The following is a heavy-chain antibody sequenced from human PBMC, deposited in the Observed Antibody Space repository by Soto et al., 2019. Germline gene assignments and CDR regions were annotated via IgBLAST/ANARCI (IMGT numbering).Heavy chain of an antibody. Sequence: PSETLCLTCTVAGGSISGGGYYWSWIRQHPGKGLEWIGYIYYSGSTYYNPSLKSRVTISVDTSKNQFSLKLSSVTAADTAVYYCARARDTAMAFYFDYWGQGTLVTVSS. CDR2: IYYSGST. J-gene: IGHJ4*02. CDR1: GGSISGGGYY. D-gene: IGHD5-18*01. CDR3: ARARDTAMAFYFDY. V-gene: IGHV4-31*03.